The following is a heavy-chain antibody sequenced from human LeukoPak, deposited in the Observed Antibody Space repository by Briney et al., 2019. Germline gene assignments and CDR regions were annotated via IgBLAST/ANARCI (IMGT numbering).Heavy chain of an antibody. CDR1: GFTFSSYG. CDR2: IRSKANSYAT. CDR3: TSLGYCSGGSCG. V-gene: IGHV3-73*01. D-gene: IGHD2-15*01. J-gene: IGHJ4*02. Sequence: PGGSLRLSCAASGFTFSSYGMHWVRQASGKGLEWVGRIRSKANSYATAYAASVKGRFTISRDDSKNTAYLQMNSLKTEDTAVYCCTSLGYCSGGSCGWGQGTLVTVSS.